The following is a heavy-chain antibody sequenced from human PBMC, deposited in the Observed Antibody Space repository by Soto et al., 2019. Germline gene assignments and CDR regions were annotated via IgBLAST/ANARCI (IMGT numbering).Heavy chain of an antibody. CDR1: GDSITSGSYY. CDR2: IYYSGST. V-gene: IGHV4-39*01. D-gene: IGHD1-26*01. CDR3: ARNSGRYSAAY. J-gene: IGHJ4*02. Sequence: QLQLQESGPGLVKPSETLSLTCTVSGDSITSGSYYWGWIRQPPGKGLEWIGSIYYSGSTYYNPSLKGRVIISVDTSKNQFSLRLTSVTASDTAVYYCARNSGRYSAAYWGQGTLVTVSS.